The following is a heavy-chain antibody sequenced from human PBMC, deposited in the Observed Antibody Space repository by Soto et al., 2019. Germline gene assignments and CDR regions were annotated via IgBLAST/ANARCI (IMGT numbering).Heavy chain of an antibody. J-gene: IGHJ3*02. CDR2: INVGSGNT. CDR3: ARDTETFGPRANDALDI. D-gene: IGHD3-10*01. Sequence: ASVKVSCKAAGYTFSAYTMNWVRQAPGQSLEWMGWINVGSGNTRYSQNFQGRVSITRDTSASTVYMELTGLKSEDTAMYYCARDTETFGPRANDALDIWGQGTMVTVSS. V-gene: IGHV1-3*01. CDR1: GYTFSAYT.